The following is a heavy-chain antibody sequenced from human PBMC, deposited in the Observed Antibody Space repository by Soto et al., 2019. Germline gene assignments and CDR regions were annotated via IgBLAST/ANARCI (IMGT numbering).Heavy chain of an antibody. CDR1: GFTFTSSA. D-gene: IGHD6-13*01. Sequence: SVKVSCKASGFTFTSSAVQWVRQARGQRLEWIGWIVVGSGNTNYAQKFQERVTITRDMSTSTAYMELSSLRSEDTAVYYCAADSVWQQMVPSDYWGQGTLVTVSS. J-gene: IGHJ4*02. CDR3: AADSVWQQMVPSDY. V-gene: IGHV1-58*01. CDR2: IVVGSGNT.